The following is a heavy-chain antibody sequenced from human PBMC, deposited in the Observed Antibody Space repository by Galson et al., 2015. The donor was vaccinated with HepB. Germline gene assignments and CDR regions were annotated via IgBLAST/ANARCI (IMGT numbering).Heavy chain of an antibody. Sequence: SVKVSCKASGGTFSSYAISWVRQAPGQGLEWMGRIIPILGIANYAQKFQGRVTITADKSTSTAYMELSSLRSEDTAVYYCDAERYRSSTSCYYRAFDIWGQGTMVTVSS. CDR3: DAERYRSSTSCYYRAFDI. V-gene: IGHV1-69*04. CDR2: IIPILGIA. D-gene: IGHD2-2*01. CDR1: GGTFSSYA. J-gene: IGHJ3*02.